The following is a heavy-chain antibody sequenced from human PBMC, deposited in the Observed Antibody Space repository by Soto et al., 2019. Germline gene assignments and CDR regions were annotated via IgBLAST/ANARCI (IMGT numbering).Heavy chain of an antibody. D-gene: IGHD6-19*01. CDR3: TRGYSGGSIYAFDI. CDR2: IANKVNGYTT. CDR1: GSTFSDQY. Sequence: VQLVESGGGLVQPGGSLRLSCVASGSTFSDQYMDWVRQAPGKGLEWVGRIANKVNGYTTEYAPSVQGRFSISRDDSESSVYLQMSELKTEDTAKYSCTRGYSGGSIYAFDIWGQGTGVTVSS. J-gene: IGHJ3*02. V-gene: IGHV3-72*01.